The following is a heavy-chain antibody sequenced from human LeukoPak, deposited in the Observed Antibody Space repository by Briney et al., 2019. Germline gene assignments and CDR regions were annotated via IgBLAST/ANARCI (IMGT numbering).Heavy chain of an antibody. CDR3: AREITMVRGVPDAFDI. CDR1: GGSISSYY. Sequence: PSETLSLTCTVSGGSISSYYWSWLRQPPGKGLEWIGYIYYSGSTNYNPSLKSRVTISVDTSKNQFSLKLSSVTAADTAVYYCAREITMVRGVPDAFDIWGQGTMVTVSS. D-gene: IGHD3-10*01. V-gene: IGHV4-59*01. CDR2: IYYSGST. J-gene: IGHJ3*02.